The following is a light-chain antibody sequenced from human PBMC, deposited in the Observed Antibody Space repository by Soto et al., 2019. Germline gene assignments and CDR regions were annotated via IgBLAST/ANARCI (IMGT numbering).Light chain of an antibody. Sequence: QSVLTQSPSASASLGASVKLTCTLSSGHSSYAIAWHQQQPEKGPRYLMKLNSDGSHSKGDGIPDRFSGSSSGAERYLTIPILQSEDEADYYCQTWGTGIQVFGGGTKLTVL. J-gene: IGLJ3*02. CDR3: QTWGTGIQV. CDR1: SGHSSYA. V-gene: IGLV4-69*01. CDR2: LNSDGSH.